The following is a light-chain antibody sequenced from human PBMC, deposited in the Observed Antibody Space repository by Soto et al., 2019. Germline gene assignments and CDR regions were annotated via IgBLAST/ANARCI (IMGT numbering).Light chain of an antibody. J-gene: IGKJ1*01. CDR3: QQYCSLAWT. CDR1: QSVSSSL. Sequence: EIVLTQSPGTLSLSPGERATLSCRSSQSVSSSLLVWYQQKPGQAPRLRIYGAACRATGIPDRFSGSGYGKDFTLTISRLEPEDIAVYYCQQYCSLAWTFGQGTRVEIK. V-gene: IGKV3-20*01. CDR2: GAA.